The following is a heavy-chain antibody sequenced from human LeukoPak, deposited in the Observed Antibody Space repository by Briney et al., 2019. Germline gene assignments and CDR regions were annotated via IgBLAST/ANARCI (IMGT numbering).Heavy chain of an antibody. CDR3: ARDSRPYYYDSSGYYYDY. D-gene: IGHD3-22*01. CDR2: ISSSSSSI. CDR1: GFTFSSYS. V-gene: IGHV3-21*01. Sequence: GGSLRLSCAASGFTFSSYSMNWVRQAPGKGLEWVSSISSSSSSIYYADSVKGRFTISRDNAKNSLYLQMNSLRAEDTAVYYCARDSRPYYYDSSGYYYDYWGQGTLVTVSS. J-gene: IGHJ4*02.